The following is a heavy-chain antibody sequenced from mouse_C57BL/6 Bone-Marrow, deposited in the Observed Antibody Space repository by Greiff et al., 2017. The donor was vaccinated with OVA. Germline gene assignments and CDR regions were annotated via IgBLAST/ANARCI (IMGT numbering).Heavy chain of an antibody. V-gene: IGHV1-75*01. CDR3: ARSDPAWLAY. CDR1: GYTFTDYY. Sequence: QVQLQQSGPELVKPGASVTISCKASGYTFTDYYINWVKQRPGKGLEWIGWIFPGSGSTYYNEKFKGKATLTVDKSASTAYMLLIILTSEDSSVYFCARSDPAWLAYWGQGTLVTVSA. J-gene: IGHJ3*01. CDR2: IFPGSGST.